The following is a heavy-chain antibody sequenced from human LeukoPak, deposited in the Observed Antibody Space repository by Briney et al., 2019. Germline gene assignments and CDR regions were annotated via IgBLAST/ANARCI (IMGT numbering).Heavy chain of an antibody. J-gene: IGHJ4*02. CDR2: ISYDGSNK. D-gene: IGHD6-6*01. CDR1: GFTFSSYG. V-gene: IGHV3-30*18. CDR3: AKCQIVEQLVLLLNY. Sequence: PGRSLRLSCAASGFTFSSYGMHWVRQAPGKGLEWVAVISYDGSNKYYADSVKGRFTISRDNSKNTLYLQMNSLRAEDTAVYYCAKCQIVEQLVLLLNYWGQGTLVTVSS.